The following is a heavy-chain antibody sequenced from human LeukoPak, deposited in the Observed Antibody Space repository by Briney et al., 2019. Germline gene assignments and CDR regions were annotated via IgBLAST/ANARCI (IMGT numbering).Heavy chain of an antibody. V-gene: IGHV3-23*01. CDR1: GFTFSSFA. Sequence: WGSLRLSCAASGFTFSSFAMTWVRQAPGRGLEWVSSISAAGASMYYADSVKGRFTISRDNSKNTLYLQMNSLRAEDTAVYYCAKDLSCSSASCRPDYWGQGTLVTVSS. CDR2: ISAAGASM. D-gene: IGHD2-2*01. CDR3: AKDLSCSSASCRPDY. J-gene: IGHJ4*02.